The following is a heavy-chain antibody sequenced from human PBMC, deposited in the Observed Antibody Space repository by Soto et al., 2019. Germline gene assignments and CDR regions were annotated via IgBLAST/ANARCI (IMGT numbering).Heavy chain of an antibody. J-gene: IGHJ4*02. CDR2: ISSDGHHQ. CDR1: GFSFNDYA. Sequence: PGGSLRLSCATSGFSFNDYAMYWVRQAPGQGLEWVAIISSDGHHQFYLDNLRGRFTVSRDNSKNTLYLQMNSLRPEDTAVYYCSRRTYYPQSSGLHADYWGPGTVVTVSS. V-gene: IGHV3-30*03. D-gene: IGHD3-22*01. CDR3: SRRTYYPQSSGLHADY.